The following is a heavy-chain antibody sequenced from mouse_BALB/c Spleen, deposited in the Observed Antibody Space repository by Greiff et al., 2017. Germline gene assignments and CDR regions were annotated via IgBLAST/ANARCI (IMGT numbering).Heavy chain of an antibody. CDR2: ISDGGSYT. CDR1: GFTFSDYY. Sequence: EVHLVESGGGLVKPGGSLKLSCAASGFTFSDYYMYWVRQTPEKRLEWVATISDGGSYTYYPDSVKGRFTISRDNAKNNLYLQMSSLKSEDTAMYYGARAYGGYYWFADWGQGTLVTVSA. V-gene: IGHV5-4*02. D-gene: IGHD2-3*01. J-gene: IGHJ3*01. CDR3: ARAYGGYYWFAD.